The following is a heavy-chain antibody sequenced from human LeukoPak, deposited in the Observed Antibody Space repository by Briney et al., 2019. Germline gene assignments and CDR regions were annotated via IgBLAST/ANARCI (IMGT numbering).Heavy chain of an antibody. J-gene: IGHJ4*02. CDR2: FNHSGST. D-gene: IGHD3-3*01. CDR3: ARAGPKYDFWSGYYYYFDY. CDR1: GGSFSGYY. V-gene: IGHV4-34*01. Sequence: PSETLPLTCAVYGGSFSGYYWSWIRQPPGKGLEWIGEFNHSGSTNYNPSLKSRVTISVDTSKNQFSLKLSSVTAADTAVYYCARAGPKYDFWSGYYYYFDYWGQGTLVTVSS.